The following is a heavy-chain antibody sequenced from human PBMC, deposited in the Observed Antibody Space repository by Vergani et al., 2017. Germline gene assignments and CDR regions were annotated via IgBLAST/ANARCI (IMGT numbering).Heavy chain of an antibody. D-gene: IGHD3-3*01. V-gene: IGHV4-59*01. CDR2: IYYSGST. J-gene: IGHJ3*02. CDR3: ARDSSFYYDFWSGYRGAFDI. Sequence: QVQLQESGPGLVKPSETLSLTCTVSGGSISSYYWSWIRQPPGKGLEWIGYIYYSGSTNYNPSLKSRVTISVDTSKNQFSLKLSSVTAADTAVYYCARDSSFYYDFWSGYRGAFDIWGRGTMVTVSS. CDR1: GGSISSYY.